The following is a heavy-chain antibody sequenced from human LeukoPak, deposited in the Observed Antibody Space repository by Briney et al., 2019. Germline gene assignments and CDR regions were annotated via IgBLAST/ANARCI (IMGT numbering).Heavy chain of an antibody. D-gene: IGHD2-8*02. CDR2: ISYDGSNK. Sequence: GRSLRLSCAASGFTFSSYGMHWVRQAPGKGLEWVAVISYDGSNKYYADSVKGRFTISRYKSKNTLYLQMNSLRAEDTAVYYCATDMGGDTGGNPAGEWGQEPWSPSPQ. CDR3: ATDMGGDTGGNPAGE. CDR1: GFTFSSYG. J-gene: IGHJ4*02. V-gene: IGHV3-30*03.